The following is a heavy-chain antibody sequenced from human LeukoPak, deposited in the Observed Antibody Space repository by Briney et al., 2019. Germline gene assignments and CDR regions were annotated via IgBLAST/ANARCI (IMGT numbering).Heavy chain of an antibody. V-gene: IGHV3-48*04. CDR3: ARGLGTYYYDSSGQA. CDR1: GFTFSSYS. CDR2: ISSSGSTI. D-gene: IGHD3-22*01. J-gene: IGHJ4*02. Sequence: PGGSLRLSCAASGFTFSSYSMNWVRQAPGKGLEWVSYISSSGSTIYYADSVKGRFTISRDNAKNSLYLQMNSLRAEDTAVYYCARGLGTYYYDSSGQAGGQGTLVTVSS.